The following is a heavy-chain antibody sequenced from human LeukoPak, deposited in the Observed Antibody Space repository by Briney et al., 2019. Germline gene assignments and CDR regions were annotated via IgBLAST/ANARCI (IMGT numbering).Heavy chain of an antibody. V-gene: IGHV1-69*13. CDR3: AKDLRRGTAMATAFDY. Sequence: ASVKVSCKASGYTFTSYDISWVRQAPGQGLEWMGGIIPIFGTANYAQKFQGRVTITADESTSTAYMELSSLRSEDTAVYYCAKDLRRGTAMATAFDYWGQGTLVTVSS. D-gene: IGHD5-18*01. J-gene: IGHJ4*02. CDR2: IIPIFGTA. CDR1: GYTFTSYD.